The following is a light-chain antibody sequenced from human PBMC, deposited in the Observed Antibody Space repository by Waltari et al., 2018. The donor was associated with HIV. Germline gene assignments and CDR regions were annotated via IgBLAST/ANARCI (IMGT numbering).Light chain of an antibody. Sequence: QPALIQPPSASGSPGQSVTISCTGTSGDIGNYDYVSWYQQHPGKAPQISTYEVSQRSAGVPDRFSSSKSGNTASLTVSGLQAEDEADYYCASYAGHDRFVLLGGGTKVTVL. J-gene: IGLJ2*01. V-gene: IGLV2-8*01. CDR3: ASYAGHDRFVL. CDR1: SGDIGNYDY. CDR2: EVS.